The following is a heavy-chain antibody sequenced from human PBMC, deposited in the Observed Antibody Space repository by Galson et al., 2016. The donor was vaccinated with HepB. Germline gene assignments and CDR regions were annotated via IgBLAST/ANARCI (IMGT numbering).Heavy chain of an antibody. V-gene: IGHV3-23*01. CDR1: GFTFSSYV. CDR2: ISAGGGTT. D-gene: IGHD6-19*01. CDR3: AKSPDKGWYFPLDY. Sequence: SLRLSCAASGFTFSSYVMSWVRQAPGKGLEWVSVISAGGGTTYYADSVKGRFIISRDNSKNTQYLQMNSLRAEDTAVYYCAKSPDKGWYFPLDYWGQGSLVTVSS. J-gene: IGHJ4*02.